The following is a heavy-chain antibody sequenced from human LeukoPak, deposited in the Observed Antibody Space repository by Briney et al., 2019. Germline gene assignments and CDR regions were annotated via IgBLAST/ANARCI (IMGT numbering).Heavy chain of an antibody. V-gene: IGHV3-23*01. CDR2: ISGSGGST. Sequence: GGSLRLSCAASGFTFSSYAMSWVRQAPGKGLEWVSAISGSGGSTYYADSVKGRFTISRDNSKNTLHLQMNSLRAEDTAVYYCAKGRFGELLFDYWGQGTLVTVSS. J-gene: IGHJ4*02. D-gene: IGHD3-10*01. CDR1: GFTFSSYA. CDR3: AKGRFGELLFDY.